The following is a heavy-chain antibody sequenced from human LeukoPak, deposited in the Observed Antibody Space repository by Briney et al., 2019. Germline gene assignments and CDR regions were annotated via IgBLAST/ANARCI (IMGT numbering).Heavy chain of an antibody. J-gene: IGHJ4*02. V-gene: IGHV3-11*04. CDR1: GLTSSDYY. Sequence: GGSLRLSCVASGLTSSDYYMGWIRQAPGRGLEWLSYISGSGSDINYAESVRGRFAISRDNAKNSLYLQLNSLRPEDTAVYYCATGPQIREPAYWGQGTLVAVSS. D-gene: IGHD1-26*01. CDR3: ATGPQIREPAY. CDR2: ISGSGSDI.